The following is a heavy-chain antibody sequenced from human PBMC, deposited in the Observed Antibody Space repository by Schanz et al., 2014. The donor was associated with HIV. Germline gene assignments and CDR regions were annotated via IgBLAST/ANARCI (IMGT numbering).Heavy chain of an antibody. Sequence: EVQVVESGGGLVKPGGSLRLSCAASGFTFSSFSMNWVRQAPGKGLEWVSSISSSSSYMYYADSVKGRFTISRDNAKNSLYLQMNSLRPEDTAVYYCARETRSCGGDCYPLDYWGQGTLVTVSS. D-gene: IGHD2-21*02. CDR3: ARETRSCGGDCYPLDY. CDR1: GFTFSSFS. V-gene: IGHV3-21*01. J-gene: IGHJ4*02. CDR2: ISSSSSYM.